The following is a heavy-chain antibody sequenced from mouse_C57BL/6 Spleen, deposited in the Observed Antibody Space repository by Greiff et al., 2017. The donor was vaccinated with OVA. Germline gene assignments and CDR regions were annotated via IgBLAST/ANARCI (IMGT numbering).Heavy chain of an antibody. CDR2: IYPGDGDT. D-gene: IGHD2-4*01. J-gene: IGHJ3*01. Sequence: VQLQESGAELVKPGASVKISCKASGYAFSSYWMNWVKQRPGKGLEWIGQIYPGDGDTNYNGKFKGKATLTADKSSSTAYMQLSSLTSEDSAVYFCARSGYYDYLAWFAYWGQGTLVTVSA. CDR3: ARSGYYDYLAWFAY. V-gene: IGHV1-80*01. CDR1: GYAFSSYW.